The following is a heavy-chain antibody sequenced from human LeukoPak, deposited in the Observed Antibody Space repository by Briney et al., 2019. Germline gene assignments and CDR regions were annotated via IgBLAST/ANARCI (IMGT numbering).Heavy chain of an antibody. D-gene: IGHD2-15*01. Sequence: GGSLRLSCAASGFTVSSNYMSWVRQAPGKGLEWVSVIYSGGTTYYADSVKVRFTISRDNSKNTLYLQMNSLRAEDTAVYYCARDRSASCSGGSCYFWGQGTLVTVSS. J-gene: IGHJ4*02. CDR1: GFTVSSNY. CDR2: IYSGGTT. V-gene: IGHV3-53*01. CDR3: ARDRSASCSGGSCYF.